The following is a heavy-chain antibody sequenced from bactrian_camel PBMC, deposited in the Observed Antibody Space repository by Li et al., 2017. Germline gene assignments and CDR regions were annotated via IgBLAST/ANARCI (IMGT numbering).Heavy chain of an antibody. CDR3: AARGPYCYTKLSVRDFTY. Sequence: HVQLVESGGGSVQAGGSLRLSCEVSGYSVQTAYMAWSRQAPGKEREGVAGINAVDRTIYADSVKGRFTISKDDNKNTLFLQMDTLKPEDTAMYYCAARGPYCYTKLSVRDFTYWGQGTQVTVS. V-gene: IGHV3S53*01. J-gene: IGHJ6*01. CDR1: GYSVQTAY. CDR2: INAVDRT. D-gene: IGHD2*01.